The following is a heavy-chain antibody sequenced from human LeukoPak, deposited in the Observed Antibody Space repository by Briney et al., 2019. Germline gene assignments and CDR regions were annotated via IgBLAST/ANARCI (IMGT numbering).Heavy chain of an antibody. J-gene: IGHJ4*02. D-gene: IGHD3-22*01. V-gene: IGHV3-23*01. CDR3: AKEDYDSSGYYAPFFDY. CDR1: GFTFSSYA. CDR2: ISGSGGST. Sequence: GGSLRLSCAASGFTFSSYAMSWVRQAPGKGLEWVLAISGSGGSTYYAGSVTGRFTISRDNSKNTLYLQMNSLRAEDTAVYYCAKEDYDSSGYYAPFFDYWGQGTLVTVSS.